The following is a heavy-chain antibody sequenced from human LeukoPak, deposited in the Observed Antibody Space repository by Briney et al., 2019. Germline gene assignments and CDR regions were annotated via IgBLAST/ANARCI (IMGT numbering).Heavy chain of an antibody. D-gene: IGHD3-9*01. CDR1: GGSISSSTYK. V-gene: IGHV4-39*07. CDR3: ARRGIGLVMDY. Sequence: SETLSLTCSVSGGSISSSTYKWGWIRQPPGKGLEWIGSIYYSGSAYYNPSLKSRGTISVDPSKNQFSLRLSSVTAADTAVYYCARRGIGLVMDYWGQGTLVTVSS. J-gene: IGHJ4*02. CDR2: IYYSGSA.